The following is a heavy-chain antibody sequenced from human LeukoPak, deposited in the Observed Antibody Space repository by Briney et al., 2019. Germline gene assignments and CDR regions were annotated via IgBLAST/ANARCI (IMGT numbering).Heavy chain of an antibody. CDR2: VKSDGSST. V-gene: IGHV3-74*01. Sequence: LGVRHILEKKLVWVSRVKSDGSSTSYADSVKGRFTISRDNARNTLYLQMNSLRAEDTAVYYCARDGFLGPVTAYLDYWGQGTPVTVSS. D-gene: IGHD2-21*02. J-gene: IGHJ4*02. CDR3: ARDGFLGPVTAYLDY.